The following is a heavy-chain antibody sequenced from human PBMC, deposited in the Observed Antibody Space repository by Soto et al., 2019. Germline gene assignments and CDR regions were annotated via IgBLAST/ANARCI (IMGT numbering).Heavy chain of an antibody. V-gene: IGHV3-30*03. J-gene: IGHJ4*02. Sequence: PGGSLRLSCAASGFTFSSYGMHWVRQAPGKGLEWVAVISYDRSNKFYADSVKGRFTISRDNSKNTLYLQMSSLRAEDTAVYYCPSGMGGSSASWYPVFHGYIYGGQGTLATFAS. D-gene: IGHD6-13*01. CDR3: PSGMGGSSASWYPVFHGYIY. CDR1: GFTFSSYG. CDR2: ISYDRSNK.